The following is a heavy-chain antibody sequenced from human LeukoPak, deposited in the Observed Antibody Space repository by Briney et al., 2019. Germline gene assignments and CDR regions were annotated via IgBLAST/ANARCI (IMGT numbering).Heavy chain of an antibody. J-gene: IGHJ4*02. Sequence: SEALSLTCAVYGGSFSGYYWSWIRQPPGKGLEWIGEINHSGSTHYNPSLKSRVTISVDTSKNQFSLKLRSVTAADTAVYYCARFPLHRAEYYVDYWGQGTLVTVSS. V-gene: IGHV4-34*01. CDR1: GGSFSGYY. CDR3: ARFPLHRAEYYVDY. D-gene: IGHD3-10*01. CDR2: INHSGST.